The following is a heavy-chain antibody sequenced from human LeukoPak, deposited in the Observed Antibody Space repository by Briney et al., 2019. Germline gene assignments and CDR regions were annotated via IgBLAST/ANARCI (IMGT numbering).Heavy chain of an antibody. Sequence: GGTLRLSCAGSGFTISTYWMSWVRQAPGRGLEWVASINQDGHSTRYVDSVKGRLTSSTDNFDNSLYLQMNSLRAGDTASSFCARLFGGITIFDYWGQGTLVTVSS. CDR3: ARLFGGITIFDY. CDR2: INQDGHST. CDR1: GFTISTYW. V-gene: IGHV3-7*03. J-gene: IGHJ4*02. D-gene: IGHD3-3*01.